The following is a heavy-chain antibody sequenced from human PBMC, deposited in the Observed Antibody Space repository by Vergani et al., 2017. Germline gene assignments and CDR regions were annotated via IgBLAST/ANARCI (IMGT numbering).Heavy chain of an antibody. J-gene: IGHJ3*02. V-gene: IGHV1-2*02. CDR1: GYTFTGYY. CDR3: AAGFGELFSSDAFDI. Sequence: QVQLVQSGAEVKKPGASVKVSCKASGYTFTGYYMHWVRQAPGQGLEWMGWINPNSGGTNYAQRFQGRVTMTRDTSISTAYMELSRLRSDDTAVYYCAAGFGELFSSDAFDIWGQGTMVTVSS. CDR2: INPNSGGT. D-gene: IGHD3-10*01.